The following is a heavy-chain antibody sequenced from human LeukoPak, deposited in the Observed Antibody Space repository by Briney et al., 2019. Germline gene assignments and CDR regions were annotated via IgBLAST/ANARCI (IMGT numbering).Heavy chain of an antibody. CDR1: GFTFCDYY. D-gene: IGHD4-11*01. CDR3: ARDLYSNYHLFDY. V-gene: IGHV4-31*02. Sequence: LRLSCAASGFTFCDYYMSWLRQHPGKGLEWIGYIYYSGSTYYNPSLKSRVTISVDTSKNQFSLKLSSVTAADTAVYYCARDLYSNYHLFDYWGQGTLVTVSS. J-gene: IGHJ4*02. CDR2: IYYSGST.